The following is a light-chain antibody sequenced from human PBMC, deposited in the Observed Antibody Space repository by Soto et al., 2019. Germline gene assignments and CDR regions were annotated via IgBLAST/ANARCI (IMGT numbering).Light chain of an antibody. CDR2: WAS. CDR1: QSLLHSSGNNH. Sequence: DIVMTQSPLSLPVTPGEPASISCRSSQSLLHSSGNNHLDWYVQKPGQPPQVLIYWASNRASGVPDRISGSGSGTDFTLEISRVEADDVGIYYCMQGRQAPPTFGQGTRLDI. J-gene: IGKJ5*01. CDR3: MQGRQAPPT. V-gene: IGKV2-28*01.